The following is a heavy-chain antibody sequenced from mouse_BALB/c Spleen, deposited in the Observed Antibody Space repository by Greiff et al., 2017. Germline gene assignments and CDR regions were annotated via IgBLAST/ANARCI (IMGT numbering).Heavy chain of an antibody. CDR1: GYSITSGYY. CDR3: ATLYDPFTRAMDY. Sequence: EVQLVESGPGLVKPSQSLSLTCSVTGYSITSGYYWNWIRQFPGNKLEWMGYISYDGSNNYNPSLKNRISITRDTSKNQFFLKLNSVTTEDTATYYCATLYDPFTRAMDYWGQGTSVTVSS. V-gene: IGHV3-6*02. D-gene: IGHD2-3*01. CDR2: ISYDGSN. J-gene: IGHJ4*01.